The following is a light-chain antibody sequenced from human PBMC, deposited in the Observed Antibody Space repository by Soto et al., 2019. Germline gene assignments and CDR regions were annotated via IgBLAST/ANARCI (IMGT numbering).Light chain of an antibody. J-gene: IGKJ1*01. CDR1: QSVRSN. CDR3: QQYNFWPRT. V-gene: IGKV3-15*01. CDR2: GAS. Sequence: ELVLTQSPGTLSFSPGARATLSCRASQSVRSNLAWYQQKPGQAPSLLITGASTRATGIPARFSGSGSGTDLTITISSLQSEDFEVYYCQQYNFWPRTFGQGTKVDIK.